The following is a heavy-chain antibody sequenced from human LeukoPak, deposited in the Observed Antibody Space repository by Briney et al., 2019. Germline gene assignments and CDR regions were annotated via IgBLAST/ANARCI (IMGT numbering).Heavy chain of an antibody. CDR3: ATSDY. CDR1: EFNLSRYW. J-gene: IGHJ4*02. V-gene: IGHV3-7*01. Sequence: PGGSLRLSCAASEFNLSRYWMSWVRQAPGKGLEWVANINQDGSEKYYVDSVKGRFTISRDNAKNSLYLQMNSLRAEDTAVYYCATSDYWGQGTLVTVSS. CDR2: INQDGSEK.